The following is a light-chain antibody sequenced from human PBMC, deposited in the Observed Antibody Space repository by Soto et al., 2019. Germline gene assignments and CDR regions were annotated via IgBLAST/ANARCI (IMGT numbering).Light chain of an antibody. CDR3: QHYDYWSRT. Sequence: EIVMTQSPATLSVSPGERATLSCRASQSISSNLAWYQQKPGQAPRLLIYGASTRATGIPARFSGSGSGTAFTLTISSLQSEDFAVYYCQHYDYWSRTFGQGTKVEIK. CDR1: QSISSN. V-gene: IGKV3-15*01. CDR2: GAS. J-gene: IGKJ1*01.